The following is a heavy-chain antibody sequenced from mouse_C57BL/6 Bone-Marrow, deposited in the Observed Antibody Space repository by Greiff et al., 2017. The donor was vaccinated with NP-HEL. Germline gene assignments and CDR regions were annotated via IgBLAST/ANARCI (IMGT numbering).Heavy chain of an antibody. V-gene: IGHV5-17*01. CDR2: ISSGSSTI. D-gene: IGHD4-1*01. CDR1: GFTFSDYG. CDR3: ARELGPSMDY. Sequence: EVKLMESGGGLVKPGGSLKLSCAASGFTFSDYGMHWVRQAPEKGLEWVAYISSGSSTIYYADTVKGRFTISRDNAKNTLFLQMTSLRSEDTAMYYCARELGPSMDYWGQGTSVTVSS. J-gene: IGHJ4*01.